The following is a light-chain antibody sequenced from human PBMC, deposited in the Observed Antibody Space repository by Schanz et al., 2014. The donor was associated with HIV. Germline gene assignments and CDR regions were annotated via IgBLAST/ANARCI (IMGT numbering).Light chain of an antibody. CDR2: DVT. V-gene: IGLV2-14*03. CDR3: SSYTTSSTLV. CDR1: SSDIGAYNY. Sequence: QSVLIQPASVSGSPGQSITISCTGTSSDIGAYNYVSWYQQHPGQAPKLLIYDVTYRPSGISNRFSGSKSGYTASLTISGLQAEDEADYYCSSYTTSSTLVFGGGTKLTVL. J-gene: IGLJ2*01.